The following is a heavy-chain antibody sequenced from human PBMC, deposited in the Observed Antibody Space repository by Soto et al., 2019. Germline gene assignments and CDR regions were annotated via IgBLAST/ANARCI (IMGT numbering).Heavy chain of an antibody. Sequence: EVQLVESGGGLVKPGGSLRLSCAASGFTFSNAWMSWVRQAPGKGLEWVGRIKSKTDGGTTDYAAPVKGRFTISRDDSKNTLYLQINSLKTEDTAVYYCTTDPRRHYYGSGSYYFFDYWGQGTLVTVSS. J-gene: IGHJ4*02. CDR3: TTDPRRHYYGSGSYYFFDY. D-gene: IGHD3-10*01. V-gene: IGHV3-15*01. CDR2: IKSKTDGGTT. CDR1: GFTFSNAW.